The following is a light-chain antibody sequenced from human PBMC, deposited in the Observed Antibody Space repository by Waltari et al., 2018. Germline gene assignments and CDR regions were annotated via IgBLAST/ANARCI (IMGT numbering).Light chain of an antibody. J-gene: IGKJ2*01. CDR3: QQYNDWPYT. CDR1: QSVRTN. CDR2: GTS. V-gene: IGKV3-15*01. Sequence: EIVMTQSPVTLSVSPGERAALSCRPSQSVRTNLAWYQQRPGQAPRLLIYGTSTRATEIPDRFSGSGSGTEFTLTISSLQSEDFAVYYCQQYNDWPYTFGQGTKLEIK.